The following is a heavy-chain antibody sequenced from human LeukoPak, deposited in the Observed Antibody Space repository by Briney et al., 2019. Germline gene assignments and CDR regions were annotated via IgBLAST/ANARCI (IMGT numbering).Heavy chain of an antibody. CDR3: ARHRRYCSGGSCYSGYYFDS. CDR2: IKQDGSEE. V-gene: IGHV3-7*03. D-gene: IGHD2-15*01. J-gene: IGHJ4*02. Sequence: GGSLRLSCAASGLIFSSYWMSWARQAPGKGLGWVANIKQDGSEEYYVDSVKGRFTISRDNAKNSLYLQMNSLRAEDTAVYYCARHRRYCSGGSCYSGYYFDSWGPGTLVTVSS. CDR1: GLIFSSYW.